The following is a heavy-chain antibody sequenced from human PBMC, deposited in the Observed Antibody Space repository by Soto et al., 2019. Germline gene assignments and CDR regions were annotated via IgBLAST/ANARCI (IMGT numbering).Heavy chain of an antibody. CDR1: GGSVRSGDYY. V-gene: IGHV4-61*08. Sequence: SETLSLTCTVSGGSVRSGDYYWSWIRQPPGKRLEWIGYIYNSGATNYNPPLKSRVTISADTSKYQFSLELSSVTDEDTGIYYCARASYYDVWGGVSNPLDQNFFAVDLWGQGTTVTVSS. J-gene: IGHJ6*02. CDR3: ARASYYDVWGGVSNPLDQNFFAVDL. CDR2: IYNSGAT. D-gene: IGHD3-3*01.